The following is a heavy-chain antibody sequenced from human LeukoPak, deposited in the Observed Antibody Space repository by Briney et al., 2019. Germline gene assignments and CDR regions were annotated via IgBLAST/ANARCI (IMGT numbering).Heavy chain of an antibody. D-gene: IGHD5-18*01. J-gene: IGHJ4*02. Sequence: GSLRLSCAASGFTFSSYSMNWVRQAPGKGLEWVSSISSTGTYMYYADSVKGRFTISRDNAKNSLYLQMNSLRAEDTAVFYCASSLSRYSYGPFDYWGQGTLVTVSS. CDR1: GFTFSSYS. CDR3: ASSLSRYSYGPFDY. CDR2: ISSTGTYM. V-gene: IGHV3-21*01.